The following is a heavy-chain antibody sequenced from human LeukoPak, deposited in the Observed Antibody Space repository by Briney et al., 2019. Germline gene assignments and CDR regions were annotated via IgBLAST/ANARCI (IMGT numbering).Heavy chain of an antibody. CDR3: ARGKPLRFLEWLSGGEDFDY. D-gene: IGHD3-3*01. CDR1: GGSISSSSYY. J-gene: IGHJ4*02. V-gene: IGHV4-39*01. CDR2: IYYSGST. Sequence: SETLSLTCTVSGGSISSSSYYWGWIRQPPGKGLEWIGSIYYSGSTYHNPSLKSRVTISVDTSKNQFSLKLSSVTAADTAVYYCARGKPLRFLEWLSGGEDFDYWGQGTLVTVSS.